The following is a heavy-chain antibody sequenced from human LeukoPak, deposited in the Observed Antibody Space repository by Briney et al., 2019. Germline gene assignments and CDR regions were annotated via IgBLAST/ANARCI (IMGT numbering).Heavy chain of an antibody. V-gene: IGHV1-18*01. D-gene: IGHD4-11*01. CDR1: GYSYSSYG. CDR2: ISAYNGNT. CDR3: ARDTHPPGPHTTVTTSRLNNWFDP. J-gene: IGHJ5*02. Sequence: GASVKVSCKTSGYSYSSYGISWVRQAPGQGLEWMGWISAYNGNTNYAQKLQGRVTMTTDTSTSTAYMELRSLRSDDTAVYYCARDTHPPGPHTTVTTSRLNNWFDPWGQGTLVTVSS.